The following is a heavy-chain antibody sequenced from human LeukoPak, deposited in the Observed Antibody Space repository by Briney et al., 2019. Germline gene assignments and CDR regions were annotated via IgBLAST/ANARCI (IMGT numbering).Heavy chain of an antibody. D-gene: IGHD3-22*01. Sequence: GGSLRLSCAASGFTVSSNYMSWVRQAPGKGLEWVSVIYSGSSTYYADSVKGRFTISRDNSKNTLYLQMNSLRAEDTAVYYCARDVYDSSGYYSGYWGQRTLVTVSS. CDR1: GFTVSSNY. V-gene: IGHV3-53*01. CDR2: IYSGSST. CDR3: ARDVYDSSGYYSGY. J-gene: IGHJ4*02.